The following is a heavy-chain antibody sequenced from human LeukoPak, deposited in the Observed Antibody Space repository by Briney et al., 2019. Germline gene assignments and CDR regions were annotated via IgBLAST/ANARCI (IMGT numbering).Heavy chain of an antibody. CDR1: GYTFTSYG. V-gene: IGHV1-18*01. CDR2: ISAYNGNT. Sequence: GASVKVSCKASGYTFTSYGISWVRQAPGQGLEWMGWISAYNGNTNYAQKLQGRVTMTTDTSTSTAYMELRSLRSGDTAVYYCARDSPMIVTRSAFDIWGQGTMVTVSS. J-gene: IGHJ3*02. CDR3: ARDSPMIVTRSAFDI. D-gene: IGHD3-22*01.